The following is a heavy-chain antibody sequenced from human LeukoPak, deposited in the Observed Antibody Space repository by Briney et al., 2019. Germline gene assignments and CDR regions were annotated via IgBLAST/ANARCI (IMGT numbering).Heavy chain of an antibody. CDR1: GYSISSGYF. Sequence: SETLSLTCTVSGYSISSGYFWGWIREPPGKGLGLFGIICHSGSTYYTASLKSRVTISVDTSKNQFSLELSSVTAADTAVYYCARVSAEGAFDIWGQGTMVTVSS. V-gene: IGHV4-38-2*02. CDR3: ARVSAEGAFDI. CDR2: ICHSGST. J-gene: IGHJ3*02.